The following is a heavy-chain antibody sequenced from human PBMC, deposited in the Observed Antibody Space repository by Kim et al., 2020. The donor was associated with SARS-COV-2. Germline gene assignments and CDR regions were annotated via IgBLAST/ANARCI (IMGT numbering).Heavy chain of an antibody. D-gene: IGHD4-17*01. CDR3: ARMGGYTVTLPDY. J-gene: IGHJ4*02. CDR2: INAGNGNT. CDR1: GYTFTSYA. V-gene: IGHV1-3*01. Sequence: ASVKVSCKASGYTFTSYAMHWVRQAPGQRLEWMGWINAGNGNTKYSQRFQGRVTITRDTSASTAYMELSSLRSEDTAVYYCARMGGYTVTLPDYWGQGTLVTVSS.